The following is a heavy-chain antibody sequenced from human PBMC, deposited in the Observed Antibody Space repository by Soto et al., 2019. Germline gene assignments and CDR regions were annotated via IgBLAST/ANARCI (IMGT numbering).Heavy chain of an antibody. D-gene: IGHD2-21*02. V-gene: IGHV1-69*13. Sequence: SVKVSCKASGGTFSNHAISWVRQAPGQGLEWVGGIIPTFPTADYAQRFQGRVTITADDSTTTVYMELSGLRSEDTAMYYCARDDATYCGGDCYRYFYYGMDVWGQGTTVTV. CDR3: ARDDATYCGGDCYRYFYYGMDV. CDR2: IIPTFPTA. J-gene: IGHJ6*02. CDR1: GGTFSNHA.